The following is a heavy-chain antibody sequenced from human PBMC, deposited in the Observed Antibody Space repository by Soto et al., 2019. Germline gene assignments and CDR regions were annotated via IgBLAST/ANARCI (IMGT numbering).Heavy chain of an antibody. D-gene: IGHD6-6*01. CDR3: ARDILEQLGLWGGHFDF. Sequence: ASVKVSCKASGYTFTSYYMHWVRQAPGQGLEWMGIINPSGGSTSYAQKFQGRVTMTRDTSTSTVYMELSSLRSEDTAVYYCARDILEQLGLWGGHFDFWGQGTLVTVSS. J-gene: IGHJ4*02. V-gene: IGHV1-46*01. CDR1: GYTFTSYY. CDR2: INPSGGST.